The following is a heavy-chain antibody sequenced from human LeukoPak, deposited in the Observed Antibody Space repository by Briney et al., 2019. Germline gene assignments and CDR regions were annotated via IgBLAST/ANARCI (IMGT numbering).Heavy chain of an antibody. D-gene: IGHD3-10*01. CDR2: TYYRSKWYN. J-gene: IGHJ4*02. CDR3: ARDRGYYFDC. CDR1: GDSVSSNSAT. V-gene: IGHV6-1*01. Sequence: SQTLSLTCAISGDSVSSNSATWTWIRQSPSRGLEWLGRTYYRSKWYNDYAVSVNSRVTINPDTSKNQFSLQLNSVTPEDTAVYYCARDRGYYFDCWGQGTLVTVSS.